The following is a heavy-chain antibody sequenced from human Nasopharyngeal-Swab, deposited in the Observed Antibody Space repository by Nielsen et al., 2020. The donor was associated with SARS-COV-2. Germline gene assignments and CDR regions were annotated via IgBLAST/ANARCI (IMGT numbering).Heavy chain of an antibody. J-gene: IGHJ4*02. D-gene: IGHD1-26*01. V-gene: IGHV4-38-2*01. CDR1: GYSISSGYY. Sequence: SETLSLTCPVSGYSISSGYYWDWIRQSPGKGLEWIGSIYHSGSTYYNPSLKSRVTISVDTSRNHFSLKLRSVTGADTAVYCCARRETIVGSFDYWGQGTLVTVSS. CDR3: ARRETIVGSFDY. CDR2: IYHSGST.